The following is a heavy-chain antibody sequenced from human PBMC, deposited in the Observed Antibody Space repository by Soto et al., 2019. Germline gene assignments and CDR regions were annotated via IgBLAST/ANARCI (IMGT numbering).Heavy chain of an antibody. D-gene: IGHD2-2*01. CDR1: GGSVSSGSYY. CDR2: INHSGST. CDR3: ARVTVVVPAAMWYYYGMDV. J-gene: IGHJ6*02. V-gene: IGHV4-39*07. Sequence: PSETLSLTCTVSGGSVSSGSYYWSWIRQPPGKGLEWIGEINHSGSTNYNPSLKSRVTISVDTSKNQFSLKLSSVTAADTAVYYCARVTVVVPAAMWYYYGMDVWGQGTTVTVSS.